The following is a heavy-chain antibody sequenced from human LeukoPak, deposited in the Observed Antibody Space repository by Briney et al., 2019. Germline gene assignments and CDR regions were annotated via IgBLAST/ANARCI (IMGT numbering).Heavy chain of an antibody. CDR2: IIPILGIA. Sequence: ASVKVSCKASGGTFSSYAISWVRQAPGQGLEWMGRIIPILGIANYAQKFQGRVTITADKSTSTAYMELSSLRSEDTAVYYCATRYCSGGSCWLDYWGQGTLVTVSS. D-gene: IGHD2-15*01. V-gene: IGHV1-69*04. J-gene: IGHJ4*02. CDR3: ATRYCSGGSCWLDY. CDR1: GGTFSSYA.